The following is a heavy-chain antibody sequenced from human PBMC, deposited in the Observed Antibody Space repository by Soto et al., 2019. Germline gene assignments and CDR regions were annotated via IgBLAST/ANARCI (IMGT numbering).Heavy chain of an antibody. V-gene: IGHV5-10-1*01. J-gene: IGHJ6*02. CDR2: IDPSDSYT. CDR1: EYGITAYG. Sequence: ELKRVSWRGAEYGITAYGSRCMRKIHGKGLEWMGRIDPSDSYTNYSPSFQGHLTISADKSISTAYLQWSSLKASDTAMYYCARERYYYDSSGSYYYYGMDVWGQGTTVTVSS. CDR3: ARERYYYDSSGSYYYYGMDV. D-gene: IGHD3-22*01.